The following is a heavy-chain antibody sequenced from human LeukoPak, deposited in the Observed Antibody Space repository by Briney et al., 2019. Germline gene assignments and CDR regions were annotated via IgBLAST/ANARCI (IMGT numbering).Heavy chain of an antibody. V-gene: IGHV3-53*01. D-gene: IGHD2-2*01. J-gene: IGHJ6*03. CDR3: ARTVVPAAGYYYYYMDV. Sequence: GGSLRLSCAASGFTVSSNYMSWVRQAPGKGLEWVSVIYSGGSTYYADSVKGRFTISRDNSKNTLYLQMNSLRAEDTAVYCCARTVVPAAGYYYYYMDVWGKGTTVTVSS. CDR1: GFTVSSNY. CDR2: IYSGGST.